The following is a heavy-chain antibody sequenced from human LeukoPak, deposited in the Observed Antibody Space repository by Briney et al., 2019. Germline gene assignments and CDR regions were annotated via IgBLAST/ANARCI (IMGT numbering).Heavy chain of an antibody. Sequence: SETLSLTCTVSGGSISSYYWSWIRQPPGKGLEWIGYIYYSGSTNYNPSLKSRVTISVDTSKNQFSLKLSSVTAADTAVYYCARRSGYYPPLGMDVWGQGTTVTVSS. CDR3: ARRSGYYPPLGMDV. V-gene: IGHV4-59*01. J-gene: IGHJ6*02. D-gene: IGHD3-3*01. CDR2: IYYSGST. CDR1: GGSISSYY.